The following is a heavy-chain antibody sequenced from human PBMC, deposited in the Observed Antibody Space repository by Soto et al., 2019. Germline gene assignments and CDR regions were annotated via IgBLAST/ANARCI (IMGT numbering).Heavy chain of an antibody. CDR3: ARLWGIADHDS. J-gene: IGHJ5*01. Sequence: QVQLVQSGAEVKKPGSSVKVSCKSSGITFKTYSVSWVLQAPGHGLEWMGGVIPILGKPMYAQKFQDRFTITADESSQTVFMELTSLTSDDTAVYYCARLWGIADHDSWGQGTRVTVSS. V-gene: IGHV1-69*12. D-gene: IGHD2-21*01. CDR2: VIPILGKP. CDR1: GITFKTYS.